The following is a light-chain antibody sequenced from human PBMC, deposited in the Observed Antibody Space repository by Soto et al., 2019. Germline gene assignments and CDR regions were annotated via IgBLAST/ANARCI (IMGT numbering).Light chain of an antibody. J-gene: IGLJ2*01. Sequence: QSVLTQPPSASGTPGQRVTISCSGSSSNIRSNTVNWYQQLPGTAPKLLIYNNGQRPSGVPDRFSGSKSGTSASLAISGLQSEDEADYYCAAWDDSLNGPVFGGGTKVTVL. V-gene: IGLV1-44*01. CDR2: NNG. CDR3: AAWDDSLNGPV. CDR1: SSNIRSNT.